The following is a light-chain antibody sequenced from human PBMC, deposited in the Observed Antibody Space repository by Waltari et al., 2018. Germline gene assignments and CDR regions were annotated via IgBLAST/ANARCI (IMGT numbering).Light chain of an antibody. J-gene: IGKJ3*01. V-gene: IGKV1-39*01. Sequence: DIQMTQSPSSLSASVGDRVTITCRASQSISSYLNWYQQKPGKAPKLLICAASSLQSGVPSRFSGSGSGTDFTLTISSLQPEDFATYYCQQSYSTPPVTFGPGTKVDIK. CDR3: QQSYSTPPVT. CDR1: QSISSY. CDR2: AAS.